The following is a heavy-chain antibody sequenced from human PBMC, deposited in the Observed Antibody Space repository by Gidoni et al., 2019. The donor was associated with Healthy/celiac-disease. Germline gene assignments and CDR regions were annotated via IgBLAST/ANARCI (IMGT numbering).Heavy chain of an antibody. V-gene: IGHV4-39*01. J-gene: IGHJ4*02. Sequence: QLQLQESGPGLVKPSETLSLTCTVSGGSISSSSYYWGWIRQPPGKGLEWIGSIYYSGSTYYNPSLKSRVTISVDTSKNQFSLKLSSVTAADTAVYYCARWYSSGWYGDYYFDYWGQGTLVTVSS. D-gene: IGHD6-19*01. CDR1: GGSISSSSYY. CDR2: IYYSGST. CDR3: ARWYSSGWYGDYYFDY.